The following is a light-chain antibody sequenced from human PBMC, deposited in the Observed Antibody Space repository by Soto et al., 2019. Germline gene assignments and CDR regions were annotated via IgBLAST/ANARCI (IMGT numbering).Light chain of an antibody. CDR1: KIGSKI. CDR3: QVWASTAEFFV. CDR2: DGT. Sequence: SYELTQPPSVSVAPGQPAKIPCGGDKIGSKIVHWYKQRPGQAPVAVVFDGTDRPSGIPDRISASRSGDTATLTISRVDAGDEADYYCQVWASTAEFFVFGSGTKVTVL. V-gene: IGLV3-21*02. J-gene: IGLJ1*01.